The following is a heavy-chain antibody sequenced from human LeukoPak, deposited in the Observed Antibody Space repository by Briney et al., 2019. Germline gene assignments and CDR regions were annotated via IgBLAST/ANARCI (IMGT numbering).Heavy chain of an antibody. V-gene: IGHV1-18*01. D-gene: IGHD2-2*01. J-gene: IGHJ4*02. Sequence: ASVKVSCKASGYTFTSYGISWVRQAPGQGLEWMGWISAYNGNTNYAQKLRGRVTMTTDTSTSTAYMELRSLRSDDTAVYYCARVWCSSTSCYVTLDYWGQGTLVTVSS. CDR3: ARVWCSSTSCYVTLDY. CDR1: GYTFTSYG. CDR2: ISAYNGNT.